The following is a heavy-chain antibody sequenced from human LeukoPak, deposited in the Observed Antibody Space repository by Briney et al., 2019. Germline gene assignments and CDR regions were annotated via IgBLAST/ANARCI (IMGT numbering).Heavy chain of an antibody. V-gene: IGHV4-59*01. Sequence: PSETLSLTCTVSGGSISSYYWSWIRQPPGKGLEWIGYIYYSGSTNYNPSLKSRVTISVDTSKNQFSLKLSSVTAADTAVYYCARETGDTVYYYYYTDVWGKGTTVTVSS. J-gene: IGHJ6*03. CDR1: GGSISSYY. D-gene: IGHD4-11*01. CDR2: IYYSGST. CDR3: ARETGDTVYYYYYTDV.